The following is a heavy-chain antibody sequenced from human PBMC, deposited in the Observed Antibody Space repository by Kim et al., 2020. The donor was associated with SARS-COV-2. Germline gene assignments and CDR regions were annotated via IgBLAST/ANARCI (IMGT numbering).Heavy chain of an antibody. CDR3: ARDLFSSGGAGFDL. Sequence: NPSLKSRVTISVDTSKNQFSLKLSSVTAADTAVYYCARDLFSSGGAGFDLWGRGTLVTVSS. J-gene: IGHJ2*01. V-gene: IGHV4-31*02. D-gene: IGHD6-19*01.